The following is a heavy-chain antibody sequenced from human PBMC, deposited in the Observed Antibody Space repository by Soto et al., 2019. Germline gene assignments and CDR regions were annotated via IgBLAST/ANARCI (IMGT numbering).Heavy chain of an antibody. CDR2: ISAYNGNT. CDR3: ARGSSTRPGATPFDD. D-gene: IGHD6-6*01. V-gene: IGHV1-18*01. CDR1: GYTFTSYG. J-gene: IGHJ3*01. Sequence: QVRLVQSGAELKEPGASVKVSCKASGYTFTSYGVSWVRQAPGQGLEWMGWISAYNGNTFHAKKVQGRVTMSTDTSTTTAYMELRSLRSDDTAVYYCARGSSTRPGATPFDDWGQGTMVTVSS.